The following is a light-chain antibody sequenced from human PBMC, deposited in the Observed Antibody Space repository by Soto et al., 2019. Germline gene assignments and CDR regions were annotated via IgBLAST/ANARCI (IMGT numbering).Light chain of an antibody. CDR3: QQYNTFWT. CDR2: DVS. V-gene: IGKV1-5*01. CDR1: QIISSW. J-gene: IGKJ1*01. Sequence: IQVTQSRPTLSASVGDRVTITCRASQIISSWLAWYQQKPGKAPKLLIYDVSSLESGVPSRFSGSGSGTEFTLTISSLQPDDSATYYCQQYNTFWTFGQGIKVDIK.